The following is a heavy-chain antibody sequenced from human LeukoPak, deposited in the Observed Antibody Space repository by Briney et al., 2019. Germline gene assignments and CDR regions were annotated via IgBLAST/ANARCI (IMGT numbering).Heavy chain of an antibody. CDR2: IYHSGST. V-gene: IGHV4-4*02. Sequence: SETLSLTCAVSGGSISSSNWWSWVRQPPGKGLEWIGEIYHSGSTNYNPSLKSRVTISVDTSKNQFSLKLSSVTAADTAVYYCARDKYGDSSSSGMDVWGQGTTVTVSS. J-gene: IGHJ6*02. D-gene: IGHD4-17*01. CDR1: GGSISSSNW. CDR3: ARDKYGDSSSSGMDV.